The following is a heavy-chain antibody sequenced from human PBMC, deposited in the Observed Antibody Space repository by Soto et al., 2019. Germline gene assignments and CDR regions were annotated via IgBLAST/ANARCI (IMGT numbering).Heavy chain of an antibody. CDR1: GGSFSGYY. Sequence: PSETLSLTCAVYGGSFSGYYWSWIRQPPGKGLEWIGEINHSVSTNYNPSLKSRVTISVDTSKNQFSLKLSSVTAADTAVYYCARAPRGLRSGYLYYCYFGIAVLGRGTTGAVSS. CDR3: ARAPRGLRSGYLYYCYFGIAV. V-gene: IGHV4-34*01. CDR2: INHSVST. D-gene: IGHD3-9*01. J-gene: IGHJ6*04.